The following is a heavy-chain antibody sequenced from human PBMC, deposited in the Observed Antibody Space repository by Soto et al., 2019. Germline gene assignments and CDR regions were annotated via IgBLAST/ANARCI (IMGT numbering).Heavy chain of an antibody. CDR2: INHSGSA. V-gene: IGHV4-34*01. CDR1: GGSFSGYI. D-gene: IGHD1-26*01. J-gene: IGHJ4*02. Sequence: SETLSLTCDVYGGSFSGYIWTWIRQTPGQGLQWIGQINHSGSANYNPSLKSRVTISVHTSNSQFSLELNSVTAADTVVYYCARGLISGSHYSGGWYYFDSWGQGTQVTVS. CDR3: ARGLISGSHYSGGWYYFDS.